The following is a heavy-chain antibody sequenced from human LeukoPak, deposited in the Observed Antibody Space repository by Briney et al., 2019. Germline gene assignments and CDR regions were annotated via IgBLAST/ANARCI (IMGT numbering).Heavy chain of an antibody. CDR1: GVSVSDGRYY. Sequence: PSETLSLTCTVSGVSVSDGRYYWPWLRQHPGKGLEWIGYKYYSGSAKYNPSLKSRLTNSINTSKNQFSLQLSSVTAADTATYYCATPYCSSISCLDVFNMWGQGTRVTVSS. J-gene: IGHJ3*02. V-gene: IGHV4-31*03. D-gene: IGHD2-2*01. CDR3: ATPYCSSISCLDVFNM. CDR2: KYYSGSA.